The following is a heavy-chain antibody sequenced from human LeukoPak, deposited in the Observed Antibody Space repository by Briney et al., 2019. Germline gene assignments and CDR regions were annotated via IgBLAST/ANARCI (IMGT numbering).Heavy chain of an antibody. J-gene: IGHJ4*02. CDR2: INTGGNT. Sequence: GGPLRLSCAASGFTLTNNGLAWVRQAPGKGLEWVSGINTGGNTYHVDSVRGRFTISRDISKNTVYLQMNGLRVADTAVYYCAKTRNGEWHSDLDHWGQGTLVTVSS. CDR3: AKTRNGEWHSDLDH. CDR1: GFTLTNNG. D-gene: IGHD1-1*01. V-gene: IGHV3-23*01.